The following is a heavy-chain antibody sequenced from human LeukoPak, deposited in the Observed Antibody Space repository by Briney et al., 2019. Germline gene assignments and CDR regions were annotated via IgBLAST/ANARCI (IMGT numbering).Heavy chain of an antibody. V-gene: IGHV3-9*01. CDR2: ISWNSGSI. J-gene: IGHJ5*02. CDR3: ARERGTFGVVIIGWFDP. D-gene: IGHD3-3*01. Sequence: GGSLRLSCAASGFTFDDYAMHWVRQAPGKGLEWVSRISWNSGSIGYADSVKGRFTISRDNAKNSLYLQMNSLRAEDTAVYYCARERGTFGVVIIGWFDPWGQGTLVTVSS. CDR1: GFTFDDYA.